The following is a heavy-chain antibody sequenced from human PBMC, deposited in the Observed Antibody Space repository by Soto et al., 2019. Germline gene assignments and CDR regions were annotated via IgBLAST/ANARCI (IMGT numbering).Heavy chain of an antibody. J-gene: IGHJ3*02. D-gene: IGHD3-10*01. Sequence: ASVKVSCKASGYTFTGHYMHWVRQAPGQGLEWMGWINHNSVGTNYAQKFQGRVTMTRDTSISTAYMELSRLRSDDTAVYYCAREPMVRAAHGFDIWGQGTMVTVSS. CDR2: INHNSVGT. V-gene: IGHV1-2*02. CDR3: AREPMVRAAHGFDI. CDR1: GYTFTGHY.